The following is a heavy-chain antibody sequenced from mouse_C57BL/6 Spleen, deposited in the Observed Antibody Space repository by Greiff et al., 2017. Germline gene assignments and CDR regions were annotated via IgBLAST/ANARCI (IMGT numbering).Heavy chain of an antibody. D-gene: IGHD4-1*01. CDR2: ISSGGDYI. CDR3: TRERELTGTFYFDC. Sequence: EVKLVESGEGLVKPGGSLKLSCAASGFTFSSYAMSWVRQTPEKRLEWVAYISSGGDYIYYADTVKGPFTISRDNARNTLYLQMSSLKSEDTAMYYCTRERELTGTFYFDCWGQGTTLTVSS. V-gene: IGHV5-9-1*02. J-gene: IGHJ2*01. CDR1: GFTFSSYA.